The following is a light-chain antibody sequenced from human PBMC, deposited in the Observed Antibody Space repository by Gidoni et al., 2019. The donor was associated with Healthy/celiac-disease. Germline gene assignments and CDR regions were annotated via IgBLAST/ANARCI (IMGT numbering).Light chain of an antibody. Sequence: QSALTQPASVSGSPGQSITISCTGTSSDVGSDNLVSWYQQHPGKAPKLMIYEGSTRPSGVSTRFSGSKSGHTASLTISGLQAEDEADYYCCSYAGSSTWVFGGGTKLTVL. CDR3: CSYAGSSTWV. CDR2: EGS. J-gene: IGLJ3*02. CDR1: SSDVGSDNL. V-gene: IGLV2-23*01.